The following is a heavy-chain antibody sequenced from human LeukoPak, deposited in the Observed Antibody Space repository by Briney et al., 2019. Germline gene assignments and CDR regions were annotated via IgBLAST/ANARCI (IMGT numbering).Heavy chain of an antibody. CDR1: GGSISSHF. Sequence: PSETLSLTCTVSGGSISSHFWSWVRQPPGKGLEWIGSIYYTGSTNYNPSLKSRITMSVDTSKNQFSLKLSSVTAADTAVYYCARSYNSGGYYPYYFDYWGQGTLVTVSS. CDR2: IYYTGST. V-gene: IGHV4-59*11. D-gene: IGHD3-10*01. J-gene: IGHJ4*02. CDR3: ARSYNSGGYYPYYFDY.